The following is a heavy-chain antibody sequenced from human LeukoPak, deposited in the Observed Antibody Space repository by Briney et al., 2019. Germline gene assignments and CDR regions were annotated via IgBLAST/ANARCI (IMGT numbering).Heavy chain of an antibody. Sequence: ASVKVSCKASGYTFTGYYMHWVRQAPGQGLEWMGWINPNSGGTNYAQKFQGGVTMTRDTSISTAYMELSRLRSDDTAVYYCARVKAAMAKKYMYYFDYWGQGTLVTVSS. CDR2: INPNSGGT. V-gene: IGHV1-2*02. CDR1: GYTFTGYY. D-gene: IGHD5-18*01. CDR3: ARVKAAMAKKYMYYFDY. J-gene: IGHJ4*02.